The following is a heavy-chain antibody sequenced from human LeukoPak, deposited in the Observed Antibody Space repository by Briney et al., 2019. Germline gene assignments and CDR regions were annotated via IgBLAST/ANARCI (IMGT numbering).Heavy chain of an antibody. CDR2: INPNKGGT. V-gene: IGHV1-2*02. CDR1: GYTFTDYS. J-gene: IGHJ4*02. Sequence: ASVKVSCKASGYTFTDYSIHWVRQAPGQGLEWMGWINPNKGGTNYAQKFRGSVTMTRDTSISTVYMELSRLRSDDTAVYYCALIGAIDSWGQGTLVTVSS. CDR3: ALIGAIDS.